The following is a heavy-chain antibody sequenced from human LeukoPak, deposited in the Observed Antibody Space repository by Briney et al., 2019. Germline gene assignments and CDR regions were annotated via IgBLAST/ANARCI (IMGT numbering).Heavy chain of an antibody. J-gene: IGHJ4*02. Sequence: GGSLRLSCEASGFTFSSYSMNWVRQAPGKGLEWVSYISSGSGTIYYADSVKGRFTISRDNSKNTLYLQMNSLRAEDTAVYYCARDDDWNYEDYWGQGTLVTVSS. CDR3: ARDDDWNYEDY. CDR1: GFTFSSYS. CDR2: ISSGSGTI. D-gene: IGHD1-7*01. V-gene: IGHV3-48*01.